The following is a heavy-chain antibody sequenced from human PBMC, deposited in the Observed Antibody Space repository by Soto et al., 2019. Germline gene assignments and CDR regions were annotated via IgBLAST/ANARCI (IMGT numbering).Heavy chain of an antibody. Sequence: GAPVKVSCKASGYTFTSYGISWVRQSPGQGLEWMGWISAYNGNTNYAQKLQGRVTMTTDTSTSTAYMELRSLRSDDTAVYYCAVPVVAAHKYAFDIWGQGTMVTVSS. J-gene: IGHJ3*02. CDR2: ISAYNGNT. CDR3: AVPVVAAHKYAFDI. CDR1: GYTFTSYG. V-gene: IGHV1-18*01. D-gene: IGHD2-15*01.